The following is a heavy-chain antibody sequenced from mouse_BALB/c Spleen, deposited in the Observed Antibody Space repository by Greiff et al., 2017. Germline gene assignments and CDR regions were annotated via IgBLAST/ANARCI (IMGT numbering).Heavy chain of an antibody. CDR2: ISSGSSTI. V-gene: IGHV5-17*02. CDR3: ARDYYGSYYYAMDY. CDR1: GFTFSSFG. D-gene: IGHD1-1*01. Sequence: EVQVVESGGGLVQPGGSRKLSCAASGFTFSSFGMHWVRQAPEKGLEWVAYISSGSSTIYYADTVKGRFTISRDNPKNTLFLQMTSLRSEDTAMYYCARDYYGSYYYAMDYWDQGTSVTVSS. J-gene: IGHJ4*01.